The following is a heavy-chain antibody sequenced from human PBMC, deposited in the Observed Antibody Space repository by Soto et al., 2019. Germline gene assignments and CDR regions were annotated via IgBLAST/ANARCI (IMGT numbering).Heavy chain of an antibody. CDR3: SSRYGDYLCYFGY. J-gene: IGHJ4*02. CDR2: IIPIFGTA. CDR1: GGTFSSYA. V-gene: IGHV1-69*12. D-gene: IGHD4-17*01. Sequence: QVQLVQSGAEVKKPGSSVKVSCKASGGTFSSYAISWVRQAPGQGLEWMGGIIPIFGTANYAQKFQGRVTITADESTSTAYRELSSLRSEHTAVYHCSSRYGDYLCYFGYWGQGTLVTVS.